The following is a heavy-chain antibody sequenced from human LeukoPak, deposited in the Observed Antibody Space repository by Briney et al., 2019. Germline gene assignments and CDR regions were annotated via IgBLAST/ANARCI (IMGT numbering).Heavy chain of an antibody. CDR1: GFPISSYD. CDR3: ARQIRPYDSSNYHGSLRAYYFDF. CDR2: IYTSAYT. V-gene: IGHV4-4*09. Sequence: SETLSLTCTVTGFPISSYDWSWIRQPPGKGLEWIGFIYTSAYTNYNPTLKSRVTISVDTSKNQFSLKLSSVTAANTAVYFCARQIRPYDSSNYHGSLRAYYFDFWGQGTQVTVSS. D-gene: IGHD3-22*01. J-gene: IGHJ4*02.